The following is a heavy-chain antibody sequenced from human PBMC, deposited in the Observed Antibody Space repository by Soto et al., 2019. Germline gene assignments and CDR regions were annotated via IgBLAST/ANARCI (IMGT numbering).Heavy chain of an antibody. J-gene: IGHJ2*01. CDR2: IIPILGIA. CDR3: ARLIGYCSGGSCPYWYFDL. D-gene: IGHD2-15*01. CDR1: GGTFSSYT. Sequence: QVQLVQSGAEVKKPGSSVKVSCKASGGTFSSYTISWVRQAPGQGLEWMGRIIPILGIANYAQKFQGRVTITADKSTSTAYMELRSLRSEDTAVYYCARLIGYCSGGSCPYWYFDLWGRGTLVTVSS. V-gene: IGHV1-69*02.